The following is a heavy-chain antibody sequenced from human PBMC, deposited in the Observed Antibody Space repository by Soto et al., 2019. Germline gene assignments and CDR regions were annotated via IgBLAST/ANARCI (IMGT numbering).Heavy chain of an antibody. CDR3: AKEKLYQAQIAAHRGMDV. Sequence: QVHLLESGGGVVQPGRSLRLSCAASGFTFSSFGMHWVRQAPGKGLEWVAVISYDGNNKYYADSVKGRFTISRDNSKNTLYLQMSSLRAEDTAVYFCAKEKLYQAQIAAHRGMDVWGQGTAVSVSS. CDR1: GFTFSSFG. D-gene: IGHD6-6*01. J-gene: IGHJ6*02. V-gene: IGHV3-30*18. CDR2: ISYDGNNK.